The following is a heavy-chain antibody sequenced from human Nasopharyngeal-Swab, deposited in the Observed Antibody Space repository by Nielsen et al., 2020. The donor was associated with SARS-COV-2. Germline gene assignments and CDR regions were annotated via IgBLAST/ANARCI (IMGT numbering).Heavy chain of an antibody. V-gene: IGHV3-48*03. Sequence: GGSLRLSCAASGLTFSSYEMNWVRQAPGKGLEWVSYISSSGSTIYYADSVKGRFTISRDNAKNSLYLQMNSLRAEDTAVYYCARDVRYSSSFGYYGMDVWGQGTTVTVSS. CDR3: ARDVRYSSSFGYYGMDV. J-gene: IGHJ6*02. CDR1: GLTFSSYE. CDR2: ISSSGSTI. D-gene: IGHD6-13*01.